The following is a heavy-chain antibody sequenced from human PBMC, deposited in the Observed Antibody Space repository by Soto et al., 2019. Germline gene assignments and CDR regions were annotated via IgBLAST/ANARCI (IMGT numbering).Heavy chain of an antibody. CDR1: GGSFSGYY. CDR3: ASLLGGSTSNYNWFDP. CDR2: INHSGST. J-gene: IGHJ5*02. V-gene: IGHV4-34*01. Sequence: PSETLSLTCAVYGGSFSGYYWSWIRQPPGKGLEWIGEINHSGSTNYNPSLKSRVTISVDTSKNQFSLKLSSVTAADTAVYYCASLLGGSTSNYNWFDPWGQGTLVTVSS. D-gene: IGHD2-2*01.